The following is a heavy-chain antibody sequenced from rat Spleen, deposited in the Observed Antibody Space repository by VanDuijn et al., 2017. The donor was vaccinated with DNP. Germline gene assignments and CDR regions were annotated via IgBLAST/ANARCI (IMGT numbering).Heavy chain of an antibody. J-gene: IGHJ3*01. CDR2: ITTGGEIT. V-gene: IGHV5-25*01. CDR1: GFTFSDYY. Sequence: EVQLVESGGGLVQPGRSLKLSCAASGFTFSDYYMAWVRQAPKKGLEWVASITTGGEITYYPDSVKGRFTVSRDHATNTLYLRLNSLRSEDTATYYCASGFGWFAYWGQGTLVTVSS. D-gene: IGHD4-1*01. CDR3: ASGFGWFAY.